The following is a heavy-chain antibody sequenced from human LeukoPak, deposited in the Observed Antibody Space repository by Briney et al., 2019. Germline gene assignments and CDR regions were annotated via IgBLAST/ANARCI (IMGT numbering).Heavy chain of an antibody. J-gene: IGHJ4*02. CDR1: GLTVSRSY. CDR2: ISGSGGST. Sequence: GGSLRLSCAASGLTVSRSYMNWVRQAPGKGLEWVSAISGSGGSTYYADSVKGRFTISRDNSKNTLYLQMNSLRAEDTAVYYCAKDSSGPGGWWGQGTLVTVSS. CDR3: AKDSSGPGGW. D-gene: IGHD6-19*01. V-gene: IGHV3-23*01.